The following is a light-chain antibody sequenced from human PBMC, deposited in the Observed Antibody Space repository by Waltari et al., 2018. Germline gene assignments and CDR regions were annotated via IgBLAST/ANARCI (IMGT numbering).Light chain of an antibody. Sequence: EIVLTQSPGTLSLSPGERATLSCRASQSVSSSYLAWDQQKPGQAPRRLTYGASSRATGIPDRFSGSGSGTDFTLTISRLEPEDFAVYYCQQYGSSQLTFGQGTKLEIK. J-gene: IGKJ2*01. V-gene: IGKV3-20*01. CDR1: QSVSSSY. CDR2: GAS. CDR3: QQYGSSQLT.